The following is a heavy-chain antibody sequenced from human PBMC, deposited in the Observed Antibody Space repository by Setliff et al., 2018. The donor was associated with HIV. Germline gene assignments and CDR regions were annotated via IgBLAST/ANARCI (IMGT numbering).Heavy chain of an antibody. Sequence: SETLSLTCTVSGGSISISDWSWIRQPPGKGLEWIGCIYTSGNTNYDPSLKSRVTISVDMSKNQFSLKLASVTAADTAVYFCARRSDWFDPWGQGTLVTVSS. CDR1: GGSISISD. CDR3: ARRSDWFDP. V-gene: IGHV4-4*09. J-gene: IGHJ5*02. CDR2: IYTSGNT.